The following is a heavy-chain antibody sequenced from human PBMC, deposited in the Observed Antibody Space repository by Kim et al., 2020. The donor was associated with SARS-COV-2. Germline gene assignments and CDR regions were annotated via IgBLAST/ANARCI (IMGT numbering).Heavy chain of an antibody. V-gene: IGHV3-15*01. CDR3: TTDAGWDDY. D-gene: IGHD1-26*01. Sequence: GGSLRLSCAASGFTFSDAWMSWVRQAPGKGLEWVGRIKTQTDGGTTHYAAPVKGRFTISRDDSKTTLYLQMNSLQTEDTAMYYCTTDAGWDDYWGQGTLVTVSS. CDR2: IKTQTDGGTT. CDR1: GFTFSDAW. J-gene: IGHJ4*02.